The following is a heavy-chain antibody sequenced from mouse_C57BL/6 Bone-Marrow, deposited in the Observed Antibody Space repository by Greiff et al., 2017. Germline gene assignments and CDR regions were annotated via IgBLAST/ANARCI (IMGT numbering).Heavy chain of an antibody. D-gene: IGHD1-1*01. V-gene: IGHV1-85*01. CDR2: IYPRDSST. J-gene: IGHJ1*03. Sequence: QVQLQQSGPELVKPGASVKLSCKASGYTFTSYDINWVKQRPGQGLEWIGWIYPRDSSTKYNEKFKGKATLTVDTASSTAYMERHSLTSEDSAVSFCARDYGSSYWYFDVWGTGTTVTVSS. CDR3: ARDYGSSYWYFDV. CDR1: GYTFTSYD.